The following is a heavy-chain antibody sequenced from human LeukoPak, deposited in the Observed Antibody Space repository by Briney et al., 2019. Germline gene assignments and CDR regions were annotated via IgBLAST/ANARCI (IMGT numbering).Heavy chain of an antibody. Sequence: SGPALVKPTQTLTLTCTFSGFSLSTSGMCVSWIRQPPGKALEWLARIDWDDDKYYSTSLKIRLTISKDTSKNQVVLTMTNMDPVDIATYYCARSPRIAVAGNYYYYGMDVWGQGTTVTVSS. J-gene: IGHJ6*02. V-gene: IGHV2-70*11. CDR2: IDWDDDK. D-gene: IGHD6-19*01. CDR3: ARSPRIAVAGNYYYYGMDV. CDR1: GFSLSTSGMC.